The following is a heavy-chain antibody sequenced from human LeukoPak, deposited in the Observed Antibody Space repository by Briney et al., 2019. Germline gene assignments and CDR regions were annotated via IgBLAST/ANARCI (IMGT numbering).Heavy chain of an antibody. J-gene: IGHJ4*02. CDR1: GFTFSSNS. CDR2: INSDGSST. D-gene: IGHD3-3*01. V-gene: IGHV3-74*01. CDR3: AKSSSPFLEWLPR. Sequence: GGALRLSCAVSGFTFSSNSMHWVRQAPGKGLVWVSRINSDGSSTTYADSVKGRFTISRDNAKNSLYLQMNSLRAEATAVYYCAKSSSPFLEWLPRWGQGTLVIVSS.